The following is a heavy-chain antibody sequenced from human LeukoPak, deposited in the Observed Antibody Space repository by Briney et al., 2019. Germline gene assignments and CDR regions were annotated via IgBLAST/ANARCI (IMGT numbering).Heavy chain of an antibody. CDR1: GGSISSYY. Sequence: SETLSLTCTVSGGSISSYYWSWIRQPAGKGLEWIGRIYTSGSTNYNPSLKSRVTMSVDTSKNQFSLKLSSVTAADTAVYYCGRDALVGYFSYYYMDVWGKGTTVTVS. J-gene: IGHJ6*03. D-gene: IGHD2-15*01. CDR2: IYTSGST. CDR3: GRDALVGYFSYYYMDV. V-gene: IGHV4-4*07.